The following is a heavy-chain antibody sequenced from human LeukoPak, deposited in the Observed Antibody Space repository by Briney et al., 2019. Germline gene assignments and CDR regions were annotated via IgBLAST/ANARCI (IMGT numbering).Heavy chain of an antibody. CDR1: GFTFSSYA. J-gene: IGHJ4*02. Sequence: GGSLRLSCAASGFTFSSYAMSWVRQAPGKGLEWVSVISGSGGSTFYADSVKGRFTISRDNSKNTLYLQMNSLRAEDTAVYYCTKDYVVVVAATFADYWGQGTLVTVSS. V-gene: IGHV3-23*01. D-gene: IGHD2-15*01. CDR3: TKDYVVVVAATFADY. CDR2: ISGSGGST.